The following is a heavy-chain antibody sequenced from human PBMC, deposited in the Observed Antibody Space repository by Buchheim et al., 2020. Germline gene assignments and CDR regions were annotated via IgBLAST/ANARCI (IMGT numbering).Heavy chain of an antibody. V-gene: IGHV3-48*01. CDR2: ISSSSSTI. Sequence: EVQLVESGGGLVQPGGSLRLSCAASGFTFSSYSMNWVRQAPGKGLEWVSYISSSSSTIYYADSVKGRFTISRDNAKNSLYLQMNSLRAEDTAVYYCAREGLVVVAATMPYFDYWGQGTL. J-gene: IGHJ4*02. D-gene: IGHD2-15*01. CDR3: AREGLVVVAATMPYFDY. CDR1: GFTFSSYS.